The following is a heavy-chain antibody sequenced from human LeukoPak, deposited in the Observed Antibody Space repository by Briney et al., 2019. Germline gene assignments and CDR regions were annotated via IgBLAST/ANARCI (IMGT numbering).Heavy chain of an antibody. CDR3: ARAGIASSQRWFDP. J-gene: IGHJ5*02. D-gene: IGHD6-13*01. Sequence: SVKVSCKASGGTFSSYAISWVRQAPGQGLEWMGGIIPVFSTAKYAQKFQGRVTITSDESTSTGCLELGSLRSEDTAVYYCARAGIASSQRWFDPWGQGTLVTVSS. CDR2: IIPVFSTA. V-gene: IGHV1-69*01. CDR1: GGTFSSYA.